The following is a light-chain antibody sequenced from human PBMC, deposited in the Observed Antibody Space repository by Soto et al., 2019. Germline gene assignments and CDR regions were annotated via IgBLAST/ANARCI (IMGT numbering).Light chain of an antibody. Sequence: LLTQSPDTLSLSPGERATLSCRAAQSVGTRLAWYQHKTGQAPRLLISGASSRATGIPDTFTGSGSETSFTLTISRLEPEDFALYYCQHYQSGHPIAFGQGTRLEI. CDR2: GAS. CDR1: QSVGTR. V-gene: IGKV3-20*01. J-gene: IGKJ5*01. CDR3: QHYQSGHPIA.